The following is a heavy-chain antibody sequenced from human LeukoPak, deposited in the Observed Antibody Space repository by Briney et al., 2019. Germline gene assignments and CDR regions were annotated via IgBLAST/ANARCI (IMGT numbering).Heavy chain of an antibody. D-gene: IGHD2-8*01. CDR3: ARAFGYCTNGVCSLYYCDY. CDR2: INHSGST. CDR1: GGSFSSYY. V-gene: IGHV4-34*01. J-gene: IGHJ4*02. Sequence: SETLSLTCAVYGGSFSSYYWSWIRQPPGKGLERIGEINHSGSTNYNPSLKSRVTISVDTSKNQFSLKLSSVTAADTAVYYCARAFGYCTNGVCSLYYCDYWGQGALVTVSS.